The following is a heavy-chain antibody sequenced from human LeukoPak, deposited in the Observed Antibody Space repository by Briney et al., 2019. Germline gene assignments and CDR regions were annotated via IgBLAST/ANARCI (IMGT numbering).Heavy chain of an antibody. J-gene: IGHJ6*03. V-gene: IGHV4-38-2*02. CDR1: GGSITSGHY. CDR2: ISHSGSA. D-gene: IGHD3-10*01. CDR3: ARLSNYDSGSYYTGGFYYMDV. Sequence: PSETLSLTCTVSGGSITSGHYWGWIRQSPVKGLEWIGSISHSGSAYFNPSLKSRVDLFLEMSKNQFSLELTSVTAADTAIYYCARLSNYDSGSYYTGGFYYMDVWGKGTTVTVSS.